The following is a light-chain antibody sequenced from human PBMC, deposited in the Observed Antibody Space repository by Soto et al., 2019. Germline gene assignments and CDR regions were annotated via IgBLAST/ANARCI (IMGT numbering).Light chain of an antibody. CDR1: QDISNY. CDR3: QHNSYPYT. J-gene: IGKJ2*01. V-gene: IGKV1-33*01. Sequence: DIQMTQSPSSLSASVGDRVTITCQASQDISNYLNWYQQKAGKAPKLLIFDASRLEGGVPSRFSGSGSGTEFTLTISSLQPDDFATYYCQHNSYPYTFGQGTNLDIK. CDR2: DAS.